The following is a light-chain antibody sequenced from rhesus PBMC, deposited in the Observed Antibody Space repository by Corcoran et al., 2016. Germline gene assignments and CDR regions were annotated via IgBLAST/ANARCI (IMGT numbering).Light chain of an antibody. Sequence: DIQMTQSPSSLSASVGDTVTITCRASQGISNYLAWYQQKPGKAPKPLIYYASNLESGVPSRFSGSGSGTDFTLTISSLQAEEFAIYYCQQHNSYPPTFGQGAKVEIK. CDR3: QQHNSYPPT. V-gene: IGKV1S14*01. CDR1: QGISNY. J-gene: IGKJ1*01. CDR2: YAS.